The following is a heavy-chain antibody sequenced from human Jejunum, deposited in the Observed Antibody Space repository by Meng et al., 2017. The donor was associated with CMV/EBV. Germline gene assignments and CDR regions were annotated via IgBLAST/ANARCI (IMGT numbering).Heavy chain of an antibody. D-gene: IGHD1-14*01. Sequence: PGPGQGLRWIEKIIPDDGATACAQKFQGRFAETKDTSTTAVYMELSSLRSEGTAVYYCAREKPSTPGSHFDYWGQGTLVTVSS. CDR2: IIPDDGAT. J-gene: IGHJ4*01. CDR3: AREKPSTPGSHFDY. V-gene: IGHV1-46*01.